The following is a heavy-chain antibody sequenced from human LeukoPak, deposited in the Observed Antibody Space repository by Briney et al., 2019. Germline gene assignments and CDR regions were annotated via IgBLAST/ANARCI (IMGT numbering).Heavy chain of an antibody. D-gene: IGHD6-13*01. CDR1: GYSITGGFH. CDR2: IYYSGNT. V-gene: IGHV4-38-2*02. Sequence: SETLSLTCSVFGYSITGGFHWGWIRQPPGKGLEWIGSIYYSGNTYYNPSLKSRVTISVDTSKNQFSLKLSSVTAADTAVYYCARRGIAAAGYFDYWGQGTLVTVSS. CDR3: ARRGIAAAGYFDY. J-gene: IGHJ4*02.